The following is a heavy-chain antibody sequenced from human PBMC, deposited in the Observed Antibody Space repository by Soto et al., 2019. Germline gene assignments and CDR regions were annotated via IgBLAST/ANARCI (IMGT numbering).Heavy chain of an antibody. CDR3: ARVTGSYYYYYGMDV. CDR1: GGSISSYY. J-gene: IGHJ6*02. CDR2: IYYSGST. V-gene: IGHV4-59*01. Sequence: SETLSLTCTVSGGSISSYYWSWIRQPPGKGLEWIGYIYYSGSTNYNPSLKSRVTISVDTSKNQFSLKLSSVTAADTAVYYCARVTGSYYYYYGMDVWGQGTTVTSP. D-gene: IGHD3-10*01.